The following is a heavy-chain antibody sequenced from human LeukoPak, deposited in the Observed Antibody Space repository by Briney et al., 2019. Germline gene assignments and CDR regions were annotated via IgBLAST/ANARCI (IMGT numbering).Heavy chain of an antibody. V-gene: IGHV6-1*01. J-gene: IGHJ5*02. D-gene: IGHD6-13*01. CDR1: GDSVSSNSAA. Sequence: SQTLSLTCAISGDSVSSNSAAWNWIRQSPSRGLEWLGRTYYRSKWYNDYAVSVKSRITINPGTSKNQFSLQLNSVTPEDTAVYYCARETRPGIAAADQYNWFDPWGQGTLVTVSS. CDR2: TYYRSKWYN. CDR3: ARETRPGIAAADQYNWFDP.